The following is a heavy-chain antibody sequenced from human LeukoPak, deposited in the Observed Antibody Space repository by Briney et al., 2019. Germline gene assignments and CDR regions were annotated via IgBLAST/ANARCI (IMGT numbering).Heavy chain of an antibody. CDR1: GFTFSSYE. V-gene: IGHV3-48*03. CDR3: ARDQPASEELWSGEYLHYYYYYGMDV. D-gene: IGHD3-10*01. Sequence: GGSLRLSCAASGFTFSSYEMNWVRQAPGKGLEWVSYISSSGSTIYYADSVKGRFTISRDNAKNSLYLQMNSLRAEDTAVYYCARDQPASEELWSGEYLHYYYYYGMDVWGQGTTVTVSS. J-gene: IGHJ6*02. CDR2: ISSSGSTI.